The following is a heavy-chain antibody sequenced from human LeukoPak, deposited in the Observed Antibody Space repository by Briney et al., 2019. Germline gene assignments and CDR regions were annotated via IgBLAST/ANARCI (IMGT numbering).Heavy chain of an antibody. CDR3: ATAPGVIAPFDY. Sequence: ASVKVSCKVSGYTLTELSMHWVRQAPGKGLEWMGGFDPEDGETIYAQKFQGRVTMTEDTSTDTAYMELSSLRSEDTAVYYCATAPGVIAPFDYWGQGTLVTVSS. D-gene: IGHD3-16*02. V-gene: IGHV1-24*01. J-gene: IGHJ4*02. CDR1: GYTLTELS. CDR2: FDPEDGET.